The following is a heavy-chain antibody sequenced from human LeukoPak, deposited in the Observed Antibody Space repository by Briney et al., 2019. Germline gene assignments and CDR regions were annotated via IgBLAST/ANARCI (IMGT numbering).Heavy chain of an antibody. CDR3: AKTSRYQLLFGYFDL. CDR2: ISWNSGNI. Sequence: PGGSLRLSCAASGFTFDDYAMHWVRQAPGKGLEWVSGISWNSGNIGYADSVKGRFTISRDNAKNSLYLQMYSLRTEDTALYYCAKTSRYQLLFGYFDLWGRGTLVTVSS. D-gene: IGHD2-2*01. V-gene: IGHV3-9*01. CDR1: GFTFDDYA. J-gene: IGHJ2*01.